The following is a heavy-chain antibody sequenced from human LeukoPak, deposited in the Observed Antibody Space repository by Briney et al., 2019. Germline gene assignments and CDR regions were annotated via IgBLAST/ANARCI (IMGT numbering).Heavy chain of an antibody. CDR1: GYSFASFA. J-gene: IGHJ3*01. V-gene: IGHV3-23*01. D-gene: IGHD1-1*01. CDR3: AKTRYNWKSADAFDV. CDR2: IGGSGDSR. Sequence: PGGSLRLSCAASGYSFASFAMSWVRQAPGKGLEWVSGIGGSGDSRFYADSVAGRFAISSDISKNTVYLQMMSLTAEDTAIYYCAKTRYNWKSADAFDVWGQGTMVTVSS.